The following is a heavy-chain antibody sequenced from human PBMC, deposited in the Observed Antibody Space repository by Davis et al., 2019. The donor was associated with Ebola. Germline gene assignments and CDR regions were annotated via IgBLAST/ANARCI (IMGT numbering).Heavy chain of an antibody. CDR2: IYPGDSDT. D-gene: IGHD1-26*01. V-gene: IGHV5-51*01. Sequence: GESLKISCKGSGYSFTSYWIGWVRQMPGKGLEWMGIIYPGDSDTRYSPSFQGQVTISADKSISTAYLQWSSLKASDTAMYYCARARNSGSYRGRAFDIWGQGTMVTVSS. CDR3: ARARNSGSYRGRAFDI. J-gene: IGHJ3*02. CDR1: GYSFTSYW.